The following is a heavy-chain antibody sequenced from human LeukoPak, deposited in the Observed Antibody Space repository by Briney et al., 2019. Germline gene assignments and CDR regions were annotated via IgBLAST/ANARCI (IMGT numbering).Heavy chain of an antibody. V-gene: IGHV1-46*01. D-gene: IGHD6-13*01. J-gene: IGHJ4*02. CDR1: GYTFTSFY. CDR2: INPSGGST. Sequence: ASVKVSCKPSGYTFTSFYMHWVRQAPGEGLERMGIINPSGGSTSYAQKLQGRVTMTRDTSTSTVYMELSSLRSEDTAVYYCASGGVGAARRIFDYWGQGTLVTVSS. CDR3: ASGGVGAARRIFDY.